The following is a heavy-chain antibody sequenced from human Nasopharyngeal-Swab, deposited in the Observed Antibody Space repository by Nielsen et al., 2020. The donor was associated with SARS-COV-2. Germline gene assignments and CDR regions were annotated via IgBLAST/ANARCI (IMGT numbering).Heavy chain of an antibody. D-gene: IGHD6-19*01. CDR2: ISGSGGST. Sequence: GESLKISCAASGFTFSSYAMSWVRQAPGKGLEWVSAISGSGGSTYYADSVKGRFTISRDNSKNTLYLQMNSLRAEDTAVYYCAKDRRGGSSGWDRDVYFDYWGQGTLVTVSS. J-gene: IGHJ4*02. CDR3: AKDRRGGSSGWDRDVYFDY. CDR1: GFTFSSYA. V-gene: IGHV3-23*01.